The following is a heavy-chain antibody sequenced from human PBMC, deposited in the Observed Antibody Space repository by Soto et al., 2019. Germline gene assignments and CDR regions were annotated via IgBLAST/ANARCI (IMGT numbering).Heavy chain of an antibody. Sequence: QVQLQESGPGLVKPSETLSLTCSVSGDSVSSGSSYWGWIRQPPGKGLEWIGWIYYRGFTDYNPSVRRRVTISIDTSKNQFSLKLASVTAADTAVFYCVRQHSADCSGGTCYHAFDIWGQGTMVTVSS. V-gene: IGHV4-61*01. J-gene: IGHJ3*02. D-gene: IGHD2-15*01. CDR1: GDSVSSGSSY. CDR3: VRQHSADCSGGTCYHAFDI. CDR2: IYYRGFT.